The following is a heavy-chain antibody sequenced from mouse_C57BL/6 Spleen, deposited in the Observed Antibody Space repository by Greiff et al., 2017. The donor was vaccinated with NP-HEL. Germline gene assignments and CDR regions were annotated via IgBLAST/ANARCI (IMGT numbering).Heavy chain of an antibody. CDR2: INPNNGGT. J-gene: IGHJ3*01. V-gene: IGHV1-26*01. Sequence: EVQLQQSGPELVKPGASVKISCKASGYTFTDYYMNWVKQSHGKSLEWIGDINPNNGGTSYNQKFKGKATLTVDKSSSTAYMELRSLTSEDSAVYYCARRRGYYDYDGGFAYWGQGTLVTVSA. CDR1: GYTFTDYY. CDR3: ARRRGYYDYDGGFAY. D-gene: IGHD2-4*01.